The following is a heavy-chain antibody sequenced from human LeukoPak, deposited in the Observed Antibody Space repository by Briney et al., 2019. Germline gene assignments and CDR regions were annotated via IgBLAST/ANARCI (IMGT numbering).Heavy chain of an antibody. Sequence: ASVKVSCKASGYTFTSNGISWVRQAPGQGLEWMGWISAYNGNTNYAQKLQGKVTMTTDTSTSTAYMELWRLRSDDTAVYYCARDSPSMTISRYGMEVWGQRTT. V-gene: IGHV1-18*01. D-gene: IGHD3-10*01. CDR2: ISAYNGNT. CDR3: ARDSPSMTISRYGMEV. CDR1: GYTFTSNG. J-gene: IGHJ6*02.